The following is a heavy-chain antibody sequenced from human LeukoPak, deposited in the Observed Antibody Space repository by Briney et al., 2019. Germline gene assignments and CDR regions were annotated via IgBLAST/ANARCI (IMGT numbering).Heavy chain of an antibody. V-gene: IGHV1-2*02. CDR3: ARDSLSGSSDY. CDR1: GYTFTGYY. CDR2: MNPNSGDT. Sequence: ASVKVSCKASGYTFTGYYIHWVRQAPGQGLGWMGLMNPNSGDTTYAQKFQGRVTMTRDTSISTAYMELNRLRSDETAVYYCARDSLSGSSDYWGQGTLVTVSS. D-gene: IGHD1-26*01. J-gene: IGHJ4*02.